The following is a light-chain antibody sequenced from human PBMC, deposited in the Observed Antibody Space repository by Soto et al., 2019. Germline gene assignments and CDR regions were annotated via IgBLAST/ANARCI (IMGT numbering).Light chain of an antibody. V-gene: IGKV3-20*01. Sequence: EIVMTQSSATLSVSPGERSTLSCRVSQSVSSYLAWYQQKPGQAPRLLIYDASNRATGIPARFSGSGSGTDFTLTSSRLEPEDFAEYYCKQYGSSQTFGQGTRLE. CDR3: KQYGSSQT. J-gene: IGKJ5*01. CDR1: QSVSSY. CDR2: DAS.